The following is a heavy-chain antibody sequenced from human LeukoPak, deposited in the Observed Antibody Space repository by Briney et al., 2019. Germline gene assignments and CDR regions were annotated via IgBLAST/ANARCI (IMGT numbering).Heavy chain of an antibody. D-gene: IGHD4-23*01. CDR3: ARAPYSGSNSRGCFGP. J-gene: IGHJ5*02. Sequence: MASETLSLTCNVSGGSISSGGYYWSWIRQHPGKGLEWIGYISYSGSTYYNPSLESRVTISVDTSKNQFSLKLSSVTAADTAIYYCARAPYSGSNSRGCFGPWGQGTLVTVSS. V-gene: IGHV4-31*03. CDR2: ISYSGST. CDR1: GGSISSGGYY.